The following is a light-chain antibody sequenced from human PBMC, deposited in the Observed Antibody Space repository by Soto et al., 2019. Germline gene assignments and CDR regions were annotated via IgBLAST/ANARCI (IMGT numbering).Light chain of an antibody. CDR3: GAWDDGVYV. J-gene: IGLJ1*01. Sequence: QPVLTQPPSASGTPGQRVTISCSGSSSNIGTHTVNWHQQVPGTAPKLLIYSNSQRPSGVPDRFSGSKSGTSASLAISGLQSEDEADYYCGAWDDGVYVFGTGTKVTVL. V-gene: IGLV1-44*01. CDR1: SSNIGTHT. CDR2: SNS.